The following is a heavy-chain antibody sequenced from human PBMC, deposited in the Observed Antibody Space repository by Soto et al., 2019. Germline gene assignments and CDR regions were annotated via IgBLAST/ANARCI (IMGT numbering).Heavy chain of an antibody. V-gene: IGHV1-8*02. CDR2: MNPNSGNT. CDR1: GYTFSNYG. J-gene: IGHJ6*02. Sequence: ASVKVSCKTSGYTFSNYGINWVRQAPGQGLEWMGWMNPNSGNTGYAQKFQGRVTMTRNTSISTAYMELSSLRSEDTAVYYCALISTIFGVVIGPGMDVWGQGTTVTVSS. CDR3: ALISTIFGVVIGPGMDV. D-gene: IGHD3-3*01.